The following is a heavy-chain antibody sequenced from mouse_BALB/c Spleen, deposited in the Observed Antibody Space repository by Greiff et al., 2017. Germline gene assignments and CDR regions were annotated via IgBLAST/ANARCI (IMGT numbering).Heavy chain of an antibody. CDR3: ARRGGAGLTGTGFAY. Sequence: VQLQQSGPELVKPGASVKVSCKASGYAFTSYNMYWVKQSHGKSLEWIGYIDPYNGGTSYNQKFKGKATLTVDKSSSTAYMHLNSLTSEDSAVYYCARRGGAGLTGTGFAYWVQGTLVTVSA. D-gene: IGHD4-1*01. CDR1: GYAFTSYN. V-gene: IGHV1S135*01. CDR2: IDPYNGGT. J-gene: IGHJ3*01.